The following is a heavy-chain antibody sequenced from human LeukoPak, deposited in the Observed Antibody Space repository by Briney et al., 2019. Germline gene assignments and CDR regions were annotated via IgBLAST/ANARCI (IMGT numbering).Heavy chain of an antibody. D-gene: IGHD2-2*01. CDR3: ARHPPSSDCSSTCCYVYYYYMDV. CDR1: GYSISSGYY. V-gene: IGHV4-38-2*01. CDR2: IYHSGST. Sequence: PSETLSLTCAVSGYSISSGYYWGWIRQPPGKGLEWIGSIYHSGSTYYNPSLKSRVTISVDTSKNQFSLKLSSVTAADTAVYYCARHPPSSDCSSTCCYVYYYYMDVWGKGTTVTVSS. J-gene: IGHJ6*03.